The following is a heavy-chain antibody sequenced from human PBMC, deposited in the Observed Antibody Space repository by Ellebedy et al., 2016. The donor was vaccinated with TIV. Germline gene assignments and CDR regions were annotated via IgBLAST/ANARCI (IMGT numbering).Heavy chain of an antibody. CDR3: ARKDTAMVRSFRTYYYGMDV. Sequence: ASVKVSCKASRYTFTGYYMHWVRQAPGQGLEWMGWISAYNGNTNYAQKFQGRVTITADESTSTAYMELSSLRSEDTAVYYCARKDTAMVRSFRTYYYGMDVWGQGTTVTVSS. V-gene: IGHV1-18*04. CDR2: ISAYNGNT. CDR1: RYTFTGYY. D-gene: IGHD5-18*01. J-gene: IGHJ6*02.